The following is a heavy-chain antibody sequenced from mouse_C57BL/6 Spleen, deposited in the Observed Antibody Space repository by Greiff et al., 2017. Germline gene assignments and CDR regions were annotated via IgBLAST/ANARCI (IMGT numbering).Heavy chain of an antibody. J-gene: IGHJ1*03. CDR2: IDPSDSYP. CDR3: ARRSPYDYDGYWDFDV. CDR1: GYTFTSYW. D-gene: IGHD2-4*01. V-gene: IGHV1-69*01. Sequence: VQLQQPGAELVMPGASVKLSCKASGYTFTSYWMHWVKQRPGQGLEWIGEIDPSDSYPNYNQKFKGKSTLTVDKSSSTAYMQLSSLSSEDSAVYYCARRSPYDYDGYWDFDVWGTGTTVTVSS.